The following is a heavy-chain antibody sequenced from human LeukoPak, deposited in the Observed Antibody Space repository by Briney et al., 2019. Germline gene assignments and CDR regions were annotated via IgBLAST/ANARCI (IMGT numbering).Heavy chain of an antibody. Sequence: ASVTVSCKASGYTFTSYGISWVRQAPGQGLEWMGWISAYNSNTNYAQQLQGRVTMTTDTSTSTAYMELRSLRSDDTAVYYRARDPSYGSGSYYGYWGQGTLVTVSS. CDR2: ISAYNSNT. V-gene: IGHV1-18*01. D-gene: IGHD3-10*01. J-gene: IGHJ4*02. CDR1: GYTFTSYG. CDR3: ARDPSYGSGSYYGY.